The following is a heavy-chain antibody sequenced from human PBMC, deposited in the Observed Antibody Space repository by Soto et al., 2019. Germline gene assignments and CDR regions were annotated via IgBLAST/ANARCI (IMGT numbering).Heavy chain of an antibody. V-gene: IGHV1-69*01. Sequence: QVQLVQSGAEVKKPGSSVKVSCKASGGTFSSYAISWVRQAPGQGLEWMGGVIPIFGTANYAQKFQGRVTITADESTSTAYMELSSLRSEDTAVYYCARGGYCSSTSCYYPFDYWGQGTLVTVSS. J-gene: IGHJ4*02. CDR3: ARGGYCSSTSCYYPFDY. CDR1: GGTFSSYA. CDR2: VIPIFGTA. D-gene: IGHD2-2*01.